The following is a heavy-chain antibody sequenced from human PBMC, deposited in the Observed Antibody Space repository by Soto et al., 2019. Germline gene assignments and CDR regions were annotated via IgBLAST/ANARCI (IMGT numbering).Heavy chain of an antibody. V-gene: IGHV4-30-2*01. D-gene: IGHD3-16*02. CDR1: GVSISSGGYS. J-gene: IGHJ4*02. CDR3: ARGSRYDYVWGSYRTRDYFDY. Sequence: PSETLSLTCAFSGVSISSGGYSCSWIRQPPWKGLEWIGYIYHSGSTYYNPSLKSRVTISVDRSKNQFSLKLSSVTAADTAVYYCARGSRYDYVWGSYRTRDYFDYLGQGTLVTVSS. CDR2: IYHSGST.